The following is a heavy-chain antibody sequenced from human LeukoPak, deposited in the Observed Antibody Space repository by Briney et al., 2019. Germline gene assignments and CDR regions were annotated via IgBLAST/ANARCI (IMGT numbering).Heavy chain of an antibody. V-gene: IGHV1-8*01. D-gene: IGHD3-9*01. J-gene: IGHJ4*02. CDR1: GYTFTSYD. CDR3: ARGWLRYFDWLYLYFDY. CDR2: MNPNSGNT. Sequence: AASVKVSCKASGYTFTSYDINWVRQATGQGLEWMGWMNPNSGNTGYAQKFQGRVTMTRNTSISTAYMELSSLRSEDTAVYYCARGWLRYFDWLYLYFDYWGQGTLVTVSS.